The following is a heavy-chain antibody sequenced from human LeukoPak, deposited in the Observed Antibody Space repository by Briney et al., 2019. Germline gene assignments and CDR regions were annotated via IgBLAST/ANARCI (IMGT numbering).Heavy chain of an antibody. D-gene: IGHD3-3*01. V-gene: IGHV3-23*01. Sequence: PGGSLRLSCAASGFTFSSYAMSWVRQAPGKGLEWVSAISGSGGSTYYADSVKGRFTISRDNSKNTLYLQMNSLRAEDTAVYYCAPQGYYDFWSGYYSIDYWGQGTLVTVSS. CDR2: ISGSGGST. CDR3: APQGYYDFWSGYYSIDY. CDR1: GFTFSSYA. J-gene: IGHJ4*02.